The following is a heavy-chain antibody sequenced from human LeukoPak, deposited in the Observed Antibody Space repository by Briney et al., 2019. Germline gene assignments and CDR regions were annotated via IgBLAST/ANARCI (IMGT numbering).Heavy chain of an antibody. CDR2: ISRSGSIT. D-gene: IGHD5-12*01. J-gene: IGHJ4*02. CDR3: ARELYSGYGRFDY. CDR1: GFTFSSYE. V-gene: IGHV3-48*03. Sequence: GGSLRLSCAASGFTFSSYEMNWVRQAPGKGLEWVSYISRSGSITYYADSVKGRFTISRDNAKNSLYLQMNSLRAEDTAVYYCARELYSGYGRFDYWGQGTLVTVSS.